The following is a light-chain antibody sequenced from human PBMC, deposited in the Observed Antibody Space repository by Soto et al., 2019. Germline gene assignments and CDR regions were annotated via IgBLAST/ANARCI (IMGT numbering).Light chain of an antibody. CDR3: SSYTGSNNVV. CDR2: EVT. CDR1: SSDIGGYNY. Sequence: QSALTQPPSASGSPGQSVTISCTGTSSDIGGYNYVSRYRQHPGKAPKLMIYEVTKRPSGVPDRFSGSKSGNTASLTVSGLQAEDEADYYCSSYTGSNNVVFGGGTKLTVL. V-gene: IGLV2-8*01. J-gene: IGLJ2*01.